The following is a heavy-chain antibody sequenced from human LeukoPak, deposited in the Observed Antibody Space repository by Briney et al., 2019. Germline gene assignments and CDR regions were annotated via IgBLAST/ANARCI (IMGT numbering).Heavy chain of an antibody. V-gene: IGHV3-7*01. CDR3: ARARGSYPA. Sequence: GGSLRLSCAASGFTFSNYAMHWVRQAPGKGLEWVANIKQDGSEKYYVDSVKGRFTISRDNAKNSLYLQMNSLRAEDTAVYYCARARGSYPAWGQGTLVTVSS. CDR2: IKQDGSEK. J-gene: IGHJ5*02. CDR1: GFTFSNYA. D-gene: IGHD1-26*01.